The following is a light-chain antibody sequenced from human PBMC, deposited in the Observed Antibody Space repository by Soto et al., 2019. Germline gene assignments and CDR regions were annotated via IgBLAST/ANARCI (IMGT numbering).Light chain of an antibody. V-gene: IGLV2-14*01. Sequence: QSVLTQPASVSGSPGQSITISCIGTSSDVGGYNFVSWYQQYPGKAPKLMIYGVSNRPSGVSNRFSGSKSGNTASLTIFGVQAEDEADYYCSSYTSSSTLYVFGTGTKVTVL. CDR1: SSDVGGYNF. J-gene: IGLJ1*01. CDR3: SSYTSSSTLYV. CDR2: GVS.